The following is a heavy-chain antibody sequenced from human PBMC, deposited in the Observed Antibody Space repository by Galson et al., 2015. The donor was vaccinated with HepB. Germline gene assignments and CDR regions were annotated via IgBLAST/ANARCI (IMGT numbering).Heavy chain of an antibody. CDR1: GFTFSNYG. V-gene: IGHV3-30*02. J-gene: IGHJ4*02. CDR3: ATASYYYDSSGLSYYFAY. Sequence: SLRLSCAASGFTFSNYGMHWVRQAPGKGLEWVAFIRDDGSNTYYADSVKGRFTISRDNSKNTLYLQMNSLRAEDTAVFYCATASYYYDSSGLSYYFAYWDQGTLVTVSS. D-gene: IGHD3-22*01. CDR2: IRDDGSNT.